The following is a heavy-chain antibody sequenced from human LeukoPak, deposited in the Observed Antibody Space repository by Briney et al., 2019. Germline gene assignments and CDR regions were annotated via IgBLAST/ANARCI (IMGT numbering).Heavy chain of an antibody. D-gene: IGHD5-12*01. J-gene: IGHJ4*02. CDR1: GFTISSNY. V-gene: IGHV3-66*01. CDR3: ARVSGYSGYDTLDY. CDR2: ISTGGTT. Sequence: GGSLRLSCAASGFTISSNYMNWVRQAPGKGLEWVSVISTGGTTYYANSVQGRFTISRDYSKNTLYLEMNNLRAEDRAVYYCARVSGYSGYDTLDYWGQGTLVTVS.